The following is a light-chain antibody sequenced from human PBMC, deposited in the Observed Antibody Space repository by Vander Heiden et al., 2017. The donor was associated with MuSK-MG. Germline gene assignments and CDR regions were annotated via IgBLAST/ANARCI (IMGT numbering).Light chain of an antibody. CDR2: AAS. CDR3: LQTYTTHS. J-gene: IGKJ2*03. Sequence: DIQMTQSPSSLSASVGDRVAITCRASQSINNFLSWYQQKVGKAPKLLISAASRLESGVPSRFSGSGSGTDFTLTISSLQAEDFATYFCLQTYTTHSFGPGTKLEI. CDR1: QSINNF. V-gene: IGKV1-39*01.